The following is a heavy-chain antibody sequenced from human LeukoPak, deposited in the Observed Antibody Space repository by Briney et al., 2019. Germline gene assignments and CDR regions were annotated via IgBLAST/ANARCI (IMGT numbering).Heavy chain of an antibody. Sequence: GSLRLSCAASGFTFSSYGMHWVRQAPGKGLGWVAFIRYDGSNKYYADSVKGRFTISRDNSKNTLYLQMNSLRAEDTAVYYCAKGEQELWFGLPGPWGQGTLVTVSS. J-gene: IGHJ5*02. CDR3: AKGEQELWFGLPGP. CDR2: IRYDGSNK. D-gene: IGHD3-10*01. CDR1: GFTFSSYG. V-gene: IGHV3-30*02.